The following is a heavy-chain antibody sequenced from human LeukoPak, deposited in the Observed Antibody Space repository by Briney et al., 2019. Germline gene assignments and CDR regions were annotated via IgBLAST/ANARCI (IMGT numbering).Heavy chain of an antibody. CDR1: GFTFSNYA. D-gene: IGHD3-22*01. CDR3: ASRNYYDSSGYYYYYFDY. CDR2: ISGSGTST. J-gene: IGHJ4*02. Sequence: GGSLRLSCAASGFTFSNYAMSWVRQAPGKGLEWVSGISGSGTSTYYADSVKGRFTISRDNSKNTLYLQMNSLRAEDTAVYYCASRNYYDSSGYYYYYFDYWGQGILVTVFS. V-gene: IGHV3-23*01.